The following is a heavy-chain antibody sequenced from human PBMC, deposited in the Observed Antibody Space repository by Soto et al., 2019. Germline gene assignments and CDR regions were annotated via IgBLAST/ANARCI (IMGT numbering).Heavy chain of an antibody. CDR3: ARALILTGYYIHDAFDI. J-gene: IGHJ3*02. Sequence: SETLSLTCTVSGGSISSYCWSWIRQPPGKGLEWIGYIYYSGSTNYNPSLKSRVTISVDTSKNQFSLKLSSVTAADTAVYYCARALILTGYYIHDAFDIRGQRTTVTVSS. V-gene: IGHV4-59*01. CDR2: IYYSGST. CDR1: GGSISSYC. D-gene: IGHD3-9*01.